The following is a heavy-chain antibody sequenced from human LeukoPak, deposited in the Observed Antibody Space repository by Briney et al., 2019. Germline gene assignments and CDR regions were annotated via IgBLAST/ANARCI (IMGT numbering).Heavy chain of an antibody. D-gene: IGHD3-10*01. Sequence: PSETLSLTCTVSGGSISSYYWSWIRQPPGKGLEWIGEINHSGSTNYNPSLKSRVTISVDTSKNQFSLKLSSVTAADTAVYYCARADYYGSGSYQLYYFDYWGQGTLVTVSS. CDR1: GGSISSYY. V-gene: IGHV4-34*01. CDR2: INHSGST. J-gene: IGHJ4*02. CDR3: ARADYYGSGSYQLYYFDY.